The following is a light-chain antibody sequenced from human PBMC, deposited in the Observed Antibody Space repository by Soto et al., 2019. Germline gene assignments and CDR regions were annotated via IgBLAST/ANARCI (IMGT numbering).Light chain of an antibody. J-gene: IGLJ2*01. Sequence: QLVLTQPPSVSGAPGQRVTISCTGSSSNIGAGYDVHWYQQLPGTAPKLLIYVNRNRPSGVPDRFSGSKSGTSASLAITGLQAEDEADYYCQSYDSSLSGVLFGGGTKVTVL. CDR2: VNR. CDR1: SSNIGAGYD. CDR3: QSYDSSLSGVL. V-gene: IGLV1-40*01.